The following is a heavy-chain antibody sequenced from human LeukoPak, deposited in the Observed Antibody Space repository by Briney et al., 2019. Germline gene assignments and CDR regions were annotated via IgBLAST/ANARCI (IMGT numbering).Heavy chain of an antibody. D-gene: IGHD4-17*01. CDR3: AKAPSTVTIDWFDP. Sequence: GGSLRLSCAASGFTFSSYAMSWVRQAPGKGLEWVSAISGPGTSTYYADSVKGRFTISRDNSKNTLSLQMNSLGAEDTAVYYCAKAPSTVTIDWFDPWGQGTLVTVSS. CDR1: GFTFSSYA. CDR2: ISGPGTST. V-gene: IGHV3-23*01. J-gene: IGHJ5*02.